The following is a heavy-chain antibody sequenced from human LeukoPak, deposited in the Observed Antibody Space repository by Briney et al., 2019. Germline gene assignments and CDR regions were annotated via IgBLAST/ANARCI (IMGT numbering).Heavy chain of an antibody. V-gene: IGHV7-4-1*02. Sequence: GASVKVSCKASGYTFTSYAMNWVRQAPGQGLEWMGWINTNTGNPTYAQGFTGRFVFSLDTSVSTAYLQISSLKAEDTAVYYCARETSRGIAAAGTGGPFDYWGQGTLVTVSS. CDR2: INTNTGNP. J-gene: IGHJ4*02. D-gene: IGHD6-13*01. CDR3: ARETSRGIAAAGTGGPFDY. CDR1: GYTFTSYA.